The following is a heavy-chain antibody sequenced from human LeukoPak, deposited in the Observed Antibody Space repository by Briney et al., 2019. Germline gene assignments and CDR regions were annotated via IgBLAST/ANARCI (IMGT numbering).Heavy chain of an antibody. D-gene: IGHD3-22*01. CDR3: ARYYYDSSGYPYFDY. V-gene: IGHV4-59*01. CDR2: IYYSGST. J-gene: IGHJ4*02. CDR1: GGSISSYY. Sequence: SETLSLTCTVSGGSISSYYWSWIRQPPGKGLEWIGYIYYSGSTNYNPSLKSRVTISVDTSKNQFSPKLSSVTAADTAVYYCARYYYDSSGYPYFDYWGQGTLVTVSS.